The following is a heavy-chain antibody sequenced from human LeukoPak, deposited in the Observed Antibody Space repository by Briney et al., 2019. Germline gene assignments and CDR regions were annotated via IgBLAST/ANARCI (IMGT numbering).Heavy chain of an antibody. J-gene: IGHJ4*02. CDR1: GYSFTSYW. CDR2: IDPSGSYT. D-gene: IGHD3-10*01. CDR3: ATAPLGSGSYYNGPDY. Sequence: GESLKISWQGSGYSFTSYWISWGRQMPGKGLGWMGRIDPSGSYTNYSPSFQGHVTISADKSISTAYLQWSSLNPSDTAMYYCATAPLGSGSYYNGPDYWGQGTLVTVSS. V-gene: IGHV5-10-1*01.